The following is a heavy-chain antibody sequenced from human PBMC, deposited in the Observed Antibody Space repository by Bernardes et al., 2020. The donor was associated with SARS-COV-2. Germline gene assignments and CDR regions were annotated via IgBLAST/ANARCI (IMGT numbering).Heavy chain of an antibody. J-gene: IGHJ6*02. CDR3: ARDRAREGVFGLYYNYYAMDV. Sequence: GGSLRLSCAASGFSFSSYGMHWVRQAAGKGLEWVAVISYDGNNRNYADSVKGRFTISRDNSRSTLYLQMNSLRAEDTAVYYCARDRAREGVFGLYYNYYAMDVWGQGTTVTVSS. V-gene: IGHV3-30*03. D-gene: IGHD2-8*01. CDR1: GFSFSSYG. CDR2: ISYDGNNR.